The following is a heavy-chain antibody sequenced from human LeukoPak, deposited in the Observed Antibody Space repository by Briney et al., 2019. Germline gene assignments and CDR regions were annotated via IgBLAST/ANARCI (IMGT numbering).Heavy chain of an antibody. CDR2: IYSGGST. J-gene: IGHJ6*02. CDR3: ARSPFRWFGEFPDV. V-gene: IGHV3-66*01. Sequence: GGSLRLSCAASGFTVSNNYMTWVRQAPGKGLEWVSVIYSGGSTYYADAVKGRCTISRDNSKNTLYLQMNSLRAEDTAVYYCARSPFRWFGEFPDVWGQGTTVTVSS. CDR1: GFTVSNNY. D-gene: IGHD3-10*01.